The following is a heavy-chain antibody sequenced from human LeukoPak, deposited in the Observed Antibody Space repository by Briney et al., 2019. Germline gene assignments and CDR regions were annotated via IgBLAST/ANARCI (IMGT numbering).Heavy chain of an antibody. J-gene: IGHJ6*02. CDR1: GFTFSAYS. D-gene: IGHD3-3*02. V-gene: IGHV3-7*01. Sequence: GGALRLSCAASGFTFSAYSMNWVRQAPGKGLEWVANINPDGSAKYYVDSVKGRFTISRDNAENSLYLQMNSLRPEDTAVYYCARHFSTYSYGLDVWGQRTTVTVSS. CDR3: ARHFSTYSYGLDV. CDR2: INPDGSAK.